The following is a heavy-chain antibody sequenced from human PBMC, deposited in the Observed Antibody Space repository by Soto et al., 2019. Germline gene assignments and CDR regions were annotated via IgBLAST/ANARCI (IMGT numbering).Heavy chain of an antibody. V-gene: IGHV1-2*02. D-gene: IGHD6-19*01. CDR1: GYTFTGYY. J-gene: IGHJ4*02. Sequence: ASVKVSCKASGYTFTGYYMHWVRQAPGQGLEWMGWINPNSGGTNYAQKFQGRVTMTRDTSISTAYMELSRLRSDDTAVYYCARDQGRGGSGWYRSFDYWGQGPLVTVSA. CDR3: ARDQGRGGSGWYRSFDY. CDR2: INPNSGGT.